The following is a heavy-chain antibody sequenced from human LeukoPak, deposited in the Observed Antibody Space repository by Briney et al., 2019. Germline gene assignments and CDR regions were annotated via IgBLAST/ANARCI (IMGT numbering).Heavy chain of an antibody. D-gene: IGHD1-26*01. CDR3: AREGGSFWGDAFDI. Sequence: EASVKVSCKASGYTFTGYYIHWVRQAPGHGLEWMGWINPNSGGTNYAQKFQGRVTMTTDTSISTAHMELSRLRSDDTAVYYCAREGGSFWGDAFDIWGQGTMVTVSS. CDR1: GYTFTGYY. V-gene: IGHV1-2*02. J-gene: IGHJ3*02. CDR2: INPNSGGT.